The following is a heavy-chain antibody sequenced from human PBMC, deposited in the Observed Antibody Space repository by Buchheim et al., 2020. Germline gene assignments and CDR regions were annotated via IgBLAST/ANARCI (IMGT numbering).Heavy chain of an antibody. CDR3: ARSPYYYDSSGYLSYYYYYYGMDV. J-gene: IGHJ6*02. CDR2: IYYSGST. Sequence: QVQLQESGPGLVKPSETLSLTCTVSGGSISSYYWSWIRQPPGKGLEWIGYIYYSGSTNYNPSLKSRVTISVDPSKNQFSLKLSSVTAADTAVYYCARSPYYYDSSGYLSYYYYYYGMDVWGQGTT. V-gene: IGHV4-59*01. CDR1: GGSISSYY. D-gene: IGHD3-22*01.